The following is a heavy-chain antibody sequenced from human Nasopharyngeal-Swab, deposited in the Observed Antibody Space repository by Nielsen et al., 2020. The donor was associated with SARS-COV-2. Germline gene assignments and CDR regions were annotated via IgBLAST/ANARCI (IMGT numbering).Heavy chain of an antibody. CDR1: GDSVSSNSAA. CDR3: ARGRTTGTAGLFDY. Sequence: RTLSLTCAISGDSVSSNSAAWNWIRQSPSRGLEWLGRTYYRSKWYNDYAVSVKSRITINPDTSKNQFSLQLNSVTPEDTAVYYCARGRTTGTAGLFDYWGQGTLVTVSS. V-gene: IGHV6-1*01. CDR2: TYYRSKWYN. D-gene: IGHD1-1*01. J-gene: IGHJ4*02.